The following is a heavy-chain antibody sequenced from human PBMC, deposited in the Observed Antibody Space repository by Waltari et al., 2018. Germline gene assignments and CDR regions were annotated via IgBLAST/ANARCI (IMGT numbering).Heavy chain of an antibody. D-gene: IGHD5-18*01. CDR1: GFTFSSYG. CDR3: AKDHVGYSFASVAFDI. V-gene: IGHV3-30*18. CDR2: VWFDVSNT. J-gene: IGHJ3*02. Sequence: QVKLVESGGGVVQPGRSLRLSCAASGFTFSSYGIHWIRQDPGKGLDCVAGVWFDVSNTNYADAVNGRFTISRDNSKNTLYLQMNRLRAEDTAMYYCAKDHVGYSFASVAFDIWGQGTMVTVSS.